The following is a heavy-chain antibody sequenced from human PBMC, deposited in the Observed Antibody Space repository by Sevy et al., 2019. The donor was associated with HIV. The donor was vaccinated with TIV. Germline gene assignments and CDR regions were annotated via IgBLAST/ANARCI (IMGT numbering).Heavy chain of an antibody. J-gene: IGHJ4*01. CDR2: LSGSGGNT. V-gene: IGHV3-23*01. CDR1: GFTFSTYA. D-gene: IGHD6-19*01. CDR3: AKGGIAVAAKPYYFDY. Sequence: GGSLRLSCAASGFTFSTYAMSWVRQAPGKGLEWVSALSGSGGNTYYSGSVKGRFTISRDNSKTTLYLQMNNLRAEDTAVYYCAKGGIAVAAKPYYFDYWGHGTLVIVSS.